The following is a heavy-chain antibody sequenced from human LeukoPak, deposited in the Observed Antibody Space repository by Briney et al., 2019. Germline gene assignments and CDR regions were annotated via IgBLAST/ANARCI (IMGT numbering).Heavy chain of an antibody. V-gene: IGHV3-23*01. CDR1: GFTFSSYA. Sequence: GGSLRLSCAASGFTFSSYAMSWVRQAPGKGLERVSAISGSGGSTYYADSVKGRFTISRDNSKNTLYLQMNSLRAEDTAVYYCAKAGRIAARTHYFDYWGQGTLVTVSS. J-gene: IGHJ4*02. CDR3: AKAGRIAARTHYFDY. CDR2: ISGSGGST. D-gene: IGHD6-6*01.